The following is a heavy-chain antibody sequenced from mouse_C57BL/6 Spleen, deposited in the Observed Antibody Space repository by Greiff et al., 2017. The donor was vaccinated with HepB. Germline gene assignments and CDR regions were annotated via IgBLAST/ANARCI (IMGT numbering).Heavy chain of an antibody. CDR1: GYAFSSSW. V-gene: IGHV1-82*01. J-gene: IGHJ3*01. D-gene: IGHD2-2*01. CDR2: IYPGDGDT. CDR3: AYGYGPWFAY. Sequence: QVQLQQSGPELVKPGASVKISCKASGYAFSSSWMNWVKQRPGKGLEWIGRIYPGDGDTNYNGKFKGKATLTADKYSSTAYMQLSSLTSEDSAVYFCAYGYGPWFAYWGQGTLVTVSA.